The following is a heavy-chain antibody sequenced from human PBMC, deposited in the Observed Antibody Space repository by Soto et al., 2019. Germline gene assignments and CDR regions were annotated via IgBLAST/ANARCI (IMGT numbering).Heavy chain of an antibody. J-gene: IGHJ4*02. CDR3: AKRLSFDSGYEDN. V-gene: IGHV3-9*01. CDR1: GFTFDDYA. CDR2: ISWNSGSI. Sequence: PGGSLRLSCAASGFTFDDYAMHWVRQAPGKGLERVSGISWNSGSIGYADSVKGRFTISRDNAKNSLYLQMNGLRAEDTALYYFAKRLSFDSGYEDNWGQGALVTVSS. D-gene: IGHD5-12*01.